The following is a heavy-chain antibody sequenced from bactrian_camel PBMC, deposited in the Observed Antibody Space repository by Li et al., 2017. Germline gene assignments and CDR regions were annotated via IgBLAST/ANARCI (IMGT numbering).Heavy chain of an antibody. V-gene: IGHV3S55*01. CDR1: GFTFDASD. Sequence: VQLVESGGGSVQAGETLRLSCTASGFTFDASDMGWYRQIPGNPCELVSSVSSTRYADSVRGRFTISRDNAKNTLYLQMNNLNPEDTATYYCAAVRPMDRLCVPNYDSWGQGTQVTVS. J-gene: IGHJ6*01. D-gene: IGHD3*01. CDR3: AAVRPMDRLCVPNYDS. CDR2: VSST.